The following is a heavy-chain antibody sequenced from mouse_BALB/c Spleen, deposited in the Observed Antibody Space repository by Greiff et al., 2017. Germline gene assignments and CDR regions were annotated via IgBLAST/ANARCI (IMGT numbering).Heavy chain of an antibody. D-gene: IGHD2-4*01. CDR3: TGEGVYYDYDY. CDR2: IDPANGNT. J-gene: IGHJ2*01. Sequence: EVKLQESGAELVKPGASVKLSCTASGFSIKDTYLHWIKQRPEQGLEWIGRIDPANGNTKYDPKFQDKATITADTSSNTAYLQLSSLTSEDAAVYYCTGEGVYYDYDYWGQGTTVTVSS. CDR1: GFSIKDTY. V-gene: IGHV14-3*02.